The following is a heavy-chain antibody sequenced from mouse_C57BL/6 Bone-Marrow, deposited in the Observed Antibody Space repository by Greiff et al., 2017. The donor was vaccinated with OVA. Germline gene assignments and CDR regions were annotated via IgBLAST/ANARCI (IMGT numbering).Heavy chain of an antibody. CDR3: ASHDYGSSSFAY. V-gene: IGHV2-2*01. Sequence: VQVVESGPGLVQPSQSLSITCTVSGFSLTSYGVHWVRQSPGKGLEWLGVIWSGGSTDYNAAFISRLSISKDNSKSQVFFKMNSLQADDTAIYYCASHDYGSSSFAYWGQGTLVTVSA. CDR2: IWSGGST. CDR1: GFSLTSYG. J-gene: IGHJ3*01. D-gene: IGHD1-1*01.